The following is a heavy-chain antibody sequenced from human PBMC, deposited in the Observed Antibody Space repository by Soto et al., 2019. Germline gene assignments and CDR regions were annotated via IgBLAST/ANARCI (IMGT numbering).Heavy chain of an antibody. D-gene: IGHD3-22*01. CDR1: GGSISSGGYY. J-gene: IGHJ4*02. CDR3: ARDSSGYSYIDY. Sequence: PSETLSLTCTVSGGSISSGGYYWSWVRQHPGEGLEWIGYIYYSGSTYYNPSLKSRVTISVDTSKNQFSLKLSSVTAADTAVYYCARDSSGYSYIDYWGQGTQVTVSS. CDR2: IYYSGST. V-gene: IGHV4-31*03.